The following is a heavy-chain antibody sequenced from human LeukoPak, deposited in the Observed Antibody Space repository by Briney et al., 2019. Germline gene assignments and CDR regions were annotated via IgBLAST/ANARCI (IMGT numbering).Heavy chain of an antibody. V-gene: IGHV4-59*01. D-gene: IGHD3-22*01. CDR3: ARSGSSGYCLYFDY. CDR2: IYYSGST. CDR1: GGSISSYY. J-gene: IGHJ4*02. Sequence: SETLSLTCTVSGGSISSYYWSWIRQPPGKGREWIGYIYYSGSTNYNPSLKSRVTISVDTSKNQFSLKLSSVTAADTAVYYCARSGSSGYCLYFDYWGQGTLVAVSS.